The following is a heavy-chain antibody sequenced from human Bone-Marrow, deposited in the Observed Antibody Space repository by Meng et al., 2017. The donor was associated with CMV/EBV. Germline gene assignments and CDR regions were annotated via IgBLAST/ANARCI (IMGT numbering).Heavy chain of an antibody. Sequence: GPLRLSCAVYGGSFSGYYWSWIRQPPGKGLEWIGEINHSGSTNYNPSLKSRVTISVDTSKNQFSLKLSSVTAADTAVYYCARDRYGAIDYWGQGTLVTVSS. CDR3: ARDRYGAIDY. D-gene: IGHD4-17*01. CDR2: INHSGST. J-gene: IGHJ4*02. CDR1: GGSFSGYY. V-gene: IGHV4-34*01.